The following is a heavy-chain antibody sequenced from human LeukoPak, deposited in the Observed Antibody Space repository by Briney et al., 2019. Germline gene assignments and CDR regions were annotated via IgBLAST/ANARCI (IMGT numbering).Heavy chain of an antibody. V-gene: IGHV3-13*01. D-gene: IGHD2-21*02. J-gene: IGHJ3*02. Sequence: GGSLRLSCVASGFTFSSYDMHWVRQATGKGLEWVSAIGTAGDTYYPGSVKGRFTISRENAKNSLYLQMNSLRAGDTAVYYCARAGDWNAFDIWGQGTMVTVSS. CDR2: IGTAGDT. CDR1: GFTFSSYD. CDR3: ARAGDWNAFDI.